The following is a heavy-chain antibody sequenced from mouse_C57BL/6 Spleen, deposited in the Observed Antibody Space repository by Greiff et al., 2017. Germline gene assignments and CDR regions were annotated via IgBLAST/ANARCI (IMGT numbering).Heavy chain of an antibody. D-gene: IGHD1-1*01. CDR2: INPNNGGT. V-gene: IGHV1-26*01. J-gene: IGHJ3*01. Sequence: VQLQQSGPELVKPGASVKISCKASGYTFTDYYMNWVKQSHGKSLEWIGDINPNNGGTSYNQKFKGKATLTVDKSSSTADMELRSLTSEDSAVYYCARRGSRGAWFAYWGQGTLVTVSA. CDR1: GYTFTDYY. CDR3: ARRGSRGAWFAY.